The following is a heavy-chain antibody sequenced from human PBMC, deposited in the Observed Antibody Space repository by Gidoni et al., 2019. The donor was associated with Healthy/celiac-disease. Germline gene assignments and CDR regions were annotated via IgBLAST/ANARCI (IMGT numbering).Heavy chain of an antibody. CDR2: INHSGST. CDR1: GGSFSGYY. Sequence: QVQLQQWGAGLLKPSETLSLTCAVYGGSFSGYYWSWIRQPPGKGLEWIGEINHSGSTNYNPSLKSRVTISVDTSKNQFSLKLSSVTAADTAVYYCARGPSSPRVRRGGSDYWGQGTLVTVSS. CDR3: ARGPSSPRVRRGGSDY. V-gene: IGHV4-34*01. J-gene: IGHJ4*02. D-gene: IGHD3-16*01.